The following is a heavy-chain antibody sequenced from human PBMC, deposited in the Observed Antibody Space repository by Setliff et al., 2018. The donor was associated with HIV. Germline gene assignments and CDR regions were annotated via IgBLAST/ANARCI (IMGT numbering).Heavy chain of an antibody. CDR2: IYTSGST. Sequence: SETLSLTCTVSGGSISSGSYYWSWIRQPAGKGLEWIGHIYTSGSTNYNPSLKSRVTISVDTSKNQFSLKLSSVTAADTAVYYCARDREETYCGGDCYSDYWGQGTLVTVSS. D-gene: IGHD2-21*01. V-gene: IGHV4-61*09. J-gene: IGHJ4*02. CDR3: ARDREETYCGGDCYSDY. CDR1: GGSISSGSYY.